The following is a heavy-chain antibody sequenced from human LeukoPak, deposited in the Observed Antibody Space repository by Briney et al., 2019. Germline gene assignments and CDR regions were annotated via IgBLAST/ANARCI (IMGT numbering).Heavy chain of an antibody. J-gene: IGHJ4*02. CDR1: GYTFTSYY. CDR3: ARDYDYGGNDY. V-gene: IGHV1-46*01. Sequence: ASVKVSCNASGYTFTSYYMHWVRQAPGQGLEWMGIINHSGGSTNYAQKYQGRVTITRDMSTSKVYMELSSLRSEDTAVYYCARDYDYGGNDYWGQGTLVTVSS. D-gene: IGHD4-23*01. CDR2: INHSGGST.